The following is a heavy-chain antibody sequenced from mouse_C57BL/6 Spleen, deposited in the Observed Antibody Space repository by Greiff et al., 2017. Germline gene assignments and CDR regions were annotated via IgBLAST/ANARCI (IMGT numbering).Heavy chain of an antibody. Sequence: EVKLVESGGGLVKPGGSLKLSCAASGFTFSDYGMHWVRQAPEKGLEWVAYISSGSSTIYYADTVKGRFTISRDNAKNTLFLQMTSLRSEDTAMYYCARDRDVRGYYFDYWGQGTTLTVSS. D-gene: IGHD3-1*01. V-gene: IGHV5-17*01. J-gene: IGHJ2*01. CDR3: ARDRDVRGYYFDY. CDR1: GFTFSDYG. CDR2: ISSGSSTI.